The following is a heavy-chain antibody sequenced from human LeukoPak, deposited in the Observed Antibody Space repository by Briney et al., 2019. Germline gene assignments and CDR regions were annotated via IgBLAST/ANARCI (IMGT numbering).Heavy chain of an antibody. J-gene: IGHJ6*02. V-gene: IGHV3-23*01. CDR1: GFTFSSYA. CDR2: ISGSGVAT. Sequence: GGSLRLSCAASGFTFSSYAMSWVRQAPGKGLEWVSAISGSGVATYYADSVKGRFTISRDNSKNTLYLQMNSLRAEDTAVYYCAKVSMKYYYYGMDVWGQGTTVTVSS. CDR3: AKVSMKYYYYGMDV.